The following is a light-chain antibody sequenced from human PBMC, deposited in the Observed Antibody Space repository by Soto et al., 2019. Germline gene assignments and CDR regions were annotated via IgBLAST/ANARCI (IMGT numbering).Light chain of an antibody. CDR1: QSVTNNY. CDR3: QQYGGPPLT. V-gene: IGKV3-20*01. Sequence: EIVVTQSPGTLSLSPGERATLYCRASQSVTNNYVAWHQQKPGQDPRLLIYEAYTRATGISDRFSGGGSGTDFTLTISRLEPEDFAVYYCQQYGGPPLTFGGGTRVESK. CDR2: EAY. J-gene: IGKJ4*01.